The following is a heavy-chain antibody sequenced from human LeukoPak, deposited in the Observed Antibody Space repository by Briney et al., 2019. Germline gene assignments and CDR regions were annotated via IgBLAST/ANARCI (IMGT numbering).Heavy chain of an antibody. Sequence: GGSLRLSCAASGFTFSSYWMSWVRQAPGKGLEWVANIKQDGSGKYYVDSVKGRFTISRDNAKNSLYLQMNSLRAEDTAVYYCARDSRPRGNYDFWSGYWFYYYYGMDVWGQGTTVTVSS. V-gene: IGHV3-7*03. D-gene: IGHD3-3*01. CDR3: ARDSRPRGNYDFWSGYWFYYYYGMDV. J-gene: IGHJ6*02. CDR2: IKQDGSGK. CDR1: GFTFSSYW.